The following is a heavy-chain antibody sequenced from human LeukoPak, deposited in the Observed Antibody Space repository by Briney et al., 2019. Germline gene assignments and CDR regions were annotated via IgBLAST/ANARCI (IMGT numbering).Heavy chain of an antibody. CDR2: ICYSGST. D-gene: IGHD3-22*01. CDR3: ARLKYYYDSSGYYGTPYYYYYYGMDV. Sequence: PSETLSLTCTVSGGSISSYYWSWIRQPPGKGLEWIGYICYSGSTNYNPSLKSRVTISVDTSKNQFSLKLSSVTAADTAVYYCARLKYYYDSSGYYGTPYYYYYYGMDVWGQGTTVTVSS. J-gene: IGHJ6*02. CDR1: GGSISSYY. V-gene: IGHV4-59*01.